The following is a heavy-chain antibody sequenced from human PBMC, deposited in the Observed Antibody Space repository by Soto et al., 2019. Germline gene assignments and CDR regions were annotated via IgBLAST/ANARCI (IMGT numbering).Heavy chain of an antibody. CDR3: AIDERVFVVAATPASSFTP. CDR2: ISAYNGNT. D-gene: IGHD2-15*01. V-gene: IGHV1-18*01. CDR1: GYTFTSYG. J-gene: IGHJ5*02. Sequence: SVKVCCKASGYTFTSYGISWVRQAPGQGLEWMGWISAYNGNTNYAQKLQGRVTMTTDTSTSTAYMELSSLRSDDTAVYYCAIDERVFVVAATPASSFTPGAQGTLVTVSS.